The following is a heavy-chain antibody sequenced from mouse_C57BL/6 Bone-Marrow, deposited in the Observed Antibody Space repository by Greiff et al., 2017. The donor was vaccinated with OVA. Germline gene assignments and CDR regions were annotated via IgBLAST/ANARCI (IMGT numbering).Heavy chain of an antibody. CDR2: IDPSDSYT. Sequence: VQLQQPGAELVKPGASVKLSCKASGYTFTSYWMQWVKQRPGQGLEWIGEIDPSDSYTNYNQKFKGKATLTVDTSSSTAYMQLSSLTSEDSAVYYCARYGNSFAYWGQGTLVTVSA. V-gene: IGHV1-50*01. CDR3: ARYGNSFAY. J-gene: IGHJ3*01. CDR1: GYTFTSYW. D-gene: IGHD2-10*02.